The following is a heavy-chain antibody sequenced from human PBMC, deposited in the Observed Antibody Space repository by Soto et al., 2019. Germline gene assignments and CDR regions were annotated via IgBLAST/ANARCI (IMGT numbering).Heavy chain of an antibody. J-gene: IGHJ4*02. V-gene: IGHV6-1*01. CDR3: AREEAPSSASGWDHHLPYYFDY. D-gene: IGHD6-19*01. CDR2: TYYRSKWYN. CDR1: GDSVSSNSAA. Sequence: SQTLSLTCAISGDSVSSNSAAWNWIRQSPSRGLEWLGRTYYRSKWYNDYAVSVKSRITINPDTSKNQFSLQLNSVTPEDTAVYYCAREEAPSSASGWDHHLPYYFDYWGQGTLVTVSS.